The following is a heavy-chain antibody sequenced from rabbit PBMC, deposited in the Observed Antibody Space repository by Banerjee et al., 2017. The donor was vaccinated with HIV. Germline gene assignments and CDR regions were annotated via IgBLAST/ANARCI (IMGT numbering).Heavy chain of an antibody. Sequence: QQQLEESGGGLVKPGGTLTLTYTASGFSFSSSYYMCWVRQAPGKGLEWIGCIYTGSSGITYYASWAKGRFTISKTSSTTVTLQMTSLTAADTATYFCARGYGAYSGYGAVYFFNLWGPGTLVTVS. CDR2: IYTGSSGIT. D-gene: IGHD2-1*01. V-gene: IGHV1S45*01. CDR1: GFSFSSSYY. J-gene: IGHJ4*01. CDR3: ARGYGAYSGYGAVYFFNL.